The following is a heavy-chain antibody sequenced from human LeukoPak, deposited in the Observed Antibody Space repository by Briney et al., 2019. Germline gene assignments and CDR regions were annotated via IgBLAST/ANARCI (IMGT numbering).Heavy chain of an antibody. CDR1: GFTFSSYA. CDR2: ISGSGGST. J-gene: IGHJ4*02. Sequence: GGSLRLSCAASGFTFSSYAMSWVRQAPGKGLEWVSAISGSGGSTYYADSVKGRFTISRDNSKNTLYLQMNSLRAEDTAVYYCAKVRAYDSSGYYYYFDYWGQGTLVTVSS. V-gene: IGHV3-23*01. CDR3: AKVRAYDSSGYYYYFDY. D-gene: IGHD3-22*01.